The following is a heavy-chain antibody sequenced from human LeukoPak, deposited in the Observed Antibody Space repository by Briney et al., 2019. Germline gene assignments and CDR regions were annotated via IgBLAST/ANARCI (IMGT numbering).Heavy chain of an antibody. CDR1: GGSLSDYY. CDR2: IWYSGFT. CDR3: ARVRDWFDP. Sequence: PSETLSLTCAVYGGSLSDYYWSWIRQPPGKGLEWIGYIWYSGFTYYNPSLKSRVTISVDTSKDQFFQKLSSVTAADTAMYYCARVRDWFDPWGQGTLVTVSS. J-gene: IGHJ5*02. D-gene: IGHD4/OR15-4a*01. V-gene: IGHV4-59*06.